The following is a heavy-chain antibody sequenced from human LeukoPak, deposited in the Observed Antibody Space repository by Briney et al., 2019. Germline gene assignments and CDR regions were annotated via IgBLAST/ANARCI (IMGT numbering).Heavy chain of an antibody. D-gene: IGHD6-19*01. V-gene: IGHV3-23*01. CDR3: AKDLASGWTYYYHGLDV. J-gene: IGHJ6*02. CDR2: ITSGVTT. CDR1: XFGFSSYA. Sequence: SXRLXXXXSXFGFSSYAMNWVRQXPGXGLEWVSVITSGVTTFYADSVRGRFTISRDNSKNALYLQVNSLRAEDTAVYYCAKDLASGWTYYYHGLDVWGQGTTVTVPS.